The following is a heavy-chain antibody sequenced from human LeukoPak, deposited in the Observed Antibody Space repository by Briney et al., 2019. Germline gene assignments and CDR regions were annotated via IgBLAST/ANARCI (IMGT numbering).Heavy chain of an antibody. CDR2: INWIGGRT. Sequence: GGSLRLSCAASGFPFDDYGMIWVRQAPGKGLEWVSGINWIGGRTGYADSVKGRIHISRDNAKNSLYLQMNSLRAEDTAVYYCASGPRRGYSYGYGDYWGQGTLVTVSS. CDR3: ASGPRRGYSYGYGDY. V-gene: IGHV3-20*04. J-gene: IGHJ4*02. D-gene: IGHD5-18*01. CDR1: GFPFDDYG.